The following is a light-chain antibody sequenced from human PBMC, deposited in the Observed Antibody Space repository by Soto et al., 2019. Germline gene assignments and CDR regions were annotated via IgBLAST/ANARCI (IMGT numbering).Light chain of an antibody. CDR2: GAF. CDR3: QKYGRSPPLT. V-gene: IGKV3-20*01. Sequence: EIVLTQSAGTLSLSPGDRATLSCRASQSVSSTYLAWYQQKPGQAPRLLIYGAFNRATGIPDRFSGSGSGTDFTLTISRLEPEDFAVYYCQKYGRSPPLTFGGGTKVDI. CDR1: QSVSSTY. J-gene: IGKJ4*01.